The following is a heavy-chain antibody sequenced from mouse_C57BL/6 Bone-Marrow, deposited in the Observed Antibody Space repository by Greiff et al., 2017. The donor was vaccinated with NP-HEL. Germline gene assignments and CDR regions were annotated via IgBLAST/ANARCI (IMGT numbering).Heavy chain of an antibody. Sequence: EVQVVESGGGLVQPGGSLKLSCAASGFTFSDYGMAWVRQAPRKGPEWVAFISNLAYSIYYADTVTGRFTIARENAKNTLYLEMSSLRSEDTAMYYCARRYDGFYWYFDVWGTGTTVTVSS. CDR1: GFTFSDYG. CDR2: ISNLAYSI. V-gene: IGHV5-15*01. CDR3: ARRYDGFYWYFDV. J-gene: IGHJ1*03. D-gene: IGHD2-3*01.